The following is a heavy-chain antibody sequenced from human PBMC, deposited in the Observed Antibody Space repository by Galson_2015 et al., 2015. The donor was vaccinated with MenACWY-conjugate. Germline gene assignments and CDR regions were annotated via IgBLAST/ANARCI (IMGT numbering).Heavy chain of an antibody. CDR1: GFAFSNYC. J-gene: IGHJ6*02. CDR2: ICAGGISI. V-gene: IGHV3-74*03. D-gene: IGHD6-19*01. CDR3: VRGSSGWRGMDI. Sequence: SLRLSCAASGFAFSNYCMHWVRHAPGKGLECVSRICAGGISIMYGDSVRGRFTISRDDAENTLYLQTDSLRADDTAVYFCVRGSSGWRGMDIWGQGTTVTVSS.